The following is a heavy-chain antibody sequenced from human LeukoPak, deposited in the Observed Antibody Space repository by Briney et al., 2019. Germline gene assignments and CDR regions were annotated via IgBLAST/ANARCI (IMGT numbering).Heavy chain of an antibody. CDR3: ARVPAANYYYYYMDV. V-gene: IGHV4-31*03. Sequence: SETLSLTCTVSGASINTGGYYWSWIRQDPGGGLEWIGYIFYSGRTYYNPSLQRRVTISEDTSTNQFSLKFSSVTAADTAVYYCARVPAANYYYYYMDVWGRGATVTVSS. D-gene: IGHD2-2*01. J-gene: IGHJ6*03. CDR2: IFYSGRT. CDR1: GASINTGGYY.